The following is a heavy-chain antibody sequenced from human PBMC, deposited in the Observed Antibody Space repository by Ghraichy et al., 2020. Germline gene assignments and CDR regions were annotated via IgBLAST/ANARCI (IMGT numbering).Heavy chain of an antibody. D-gene: IGHD4-17*01. CDR2: IYYSGST. CDR3: ASSDYAWDAFDI. V-gene: IGHV4-59*08. J-gene: IGHJ3*02. Sequence: SETLSLTCTVSGGSISSYYWSWIRQPPGKGLEWIGYIYYSGSTNYNPSLKSRVTISVDTSKNQFSLKLSSVTAADTAVYYCASSDYAWDAFDIWGQGTMVTVSS. CDR1: GGSISSYY.